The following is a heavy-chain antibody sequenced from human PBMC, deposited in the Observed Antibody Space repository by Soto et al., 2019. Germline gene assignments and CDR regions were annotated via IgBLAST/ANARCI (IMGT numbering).Heavy chain of an antibody. CDR3: ARRGYGSRWPNVYMDV. D-gene: IGHD6-13*01. CDR1: GFTVSSYA. Sequence: PGGSLRLSCAASGFTVSSYAMHWVRQAPGKGLEYVSAISSNGGHTDYANSVKGRFTISRDNSKNTLYLQMGSLRAEDMALYYCARRGYGSRWPNVYMDVWGKGTTVTVSS. J-gene: IGHJ6*03. V-gene: IGHV3-64*01. CDR2: ISSNGGHT.